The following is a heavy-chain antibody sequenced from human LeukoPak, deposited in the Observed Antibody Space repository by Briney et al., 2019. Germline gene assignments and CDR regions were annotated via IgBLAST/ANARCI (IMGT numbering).Heavy chain of an antibody. Sequence: ASVKVSCKASGYTFTSYGISWVRQAPGQGLEWMGWISAYNGNTNCAQKLQGRVTMTTDTSTSTAYMELRSLRSDDTAVYYCARGHDYVWGSYRYISVGKPRKYYFDYWGQGTLVTVSS. CDR1: GYTFTSYG. D-gene: IGHD3-16*02. J-gene: IGHJ4*02. CDR2: ISAYNGNT. V-gene: IGHV1-18*01. CDR3: ARGHDYVWGSYRYISVGKPRKYYFDY.